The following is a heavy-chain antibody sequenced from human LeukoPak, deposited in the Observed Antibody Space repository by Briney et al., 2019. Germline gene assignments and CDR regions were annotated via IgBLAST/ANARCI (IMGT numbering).Heavy chain of an antibody. CDR3: ARALRSSTNRDWFDP. J-gene: IGHJ5*02. CDR1: GGSISSYY. Sequence: SETLSLTCTVSGGSISSYYWSWIRQPPGKGLEWIGYIYCSGSTNYNPSLKSRVTISVDTSKNQFSLRLSSVTAADTAVYYCARALRSSTNRDWFDPWGQGTLVTVSS. V-gene: IGHV4-59*01. CDR2: IYCSGST. D-gene: IGHD2-2*01.